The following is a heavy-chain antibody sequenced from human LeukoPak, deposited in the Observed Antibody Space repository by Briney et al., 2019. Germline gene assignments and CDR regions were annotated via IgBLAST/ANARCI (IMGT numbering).Heavy chain of an antibody. CDR3: ARDLPYYDSSGSNFAY. V-gene: IGHV3-7*01. D-gene: IGHD3-22*01. Sequence: GGSLRLSCAAPGFTFSSYWMSWVRQAPGKGLEWVANIKQDGSEKYYVDSVKGRFTISRDNAKNSLYLQMNSLRAEDTAVYYCARDLPYYDSSGSNFAYWGQGTLVTVSS. J-gene: IGHJ4*02. CDR2: IKQDGSEK. CDR1: GFTFSSYW.